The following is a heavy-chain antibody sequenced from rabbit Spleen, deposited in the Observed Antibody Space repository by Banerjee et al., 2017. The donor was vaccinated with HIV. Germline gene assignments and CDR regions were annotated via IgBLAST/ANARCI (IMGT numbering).Heavy chain of an antibody. V-gene: IGHV1S45*01. Sequence: QQQLEESGGGLVKPGGTLTLTCKASGIDFSSYYYMCWVRQAPGKGLEWIACIDSGGSGFSYFATWAKGRFTISKTSSTTVTLQMTSLTAADTATYFCARSDEYYYAYTYGMDLWGQGTLVTVS. CDR3: ARSDEYYYAYTYGMDL. CDR2: IDSGGSGFS. CDR1: GIDFSSYYY. D-gene: IGHD1-1*01. J-gene: IGHJ6*01.